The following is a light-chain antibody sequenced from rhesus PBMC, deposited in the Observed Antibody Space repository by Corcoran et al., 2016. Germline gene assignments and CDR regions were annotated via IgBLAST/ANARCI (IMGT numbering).Light chain of an antibody. J-gene: IGKJ1*01. Sequence: DIQMTQSPSSLSASVGDRVTITCRASQGISTYLNWYQQKPGKAPKRLIYAISTLASGVPQRFSGSGSGTEFTLTISSLQPEDFATYYCLQYNSDPPTFGQGTKVEIK. CDR2: AIS. V-gene: IGKV1-43*02. CDR3: LQYNSDPPT. CDR1: QGISTY.